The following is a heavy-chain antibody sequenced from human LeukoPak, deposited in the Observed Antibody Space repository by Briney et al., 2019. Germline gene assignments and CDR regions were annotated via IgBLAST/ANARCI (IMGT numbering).Heavy chain of an antibody. CDR3: AKHPYDILTGYYISYYFDY. J-gene: IGHJ4*02. Sequence: GGSPRLSCAASGFTFSSYAMSWVRQAPGKGLEWVSAISGSGGSTYYADSVKGRFTISRDNSKNTLYLQMNSLRAEDTAVYYCAKHPYDILTGYYISYYFDYWGQGTLVTVSS. V-gene: IGHV3-23*01. CDR1: GFTFSSYA. D-gene: IGHD3-9*01. CDR2: ISGSGGST.